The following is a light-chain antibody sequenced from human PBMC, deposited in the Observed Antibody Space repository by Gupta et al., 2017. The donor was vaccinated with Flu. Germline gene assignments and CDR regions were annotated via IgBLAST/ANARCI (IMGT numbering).Light chain of an antibody. CDR2: GAS. CDR1: QSVSSTY. V-gene: IGKV3-20*01. Sequence: EIVLTQSPGTLSLSLGARATLSCRASQSVSSTYLAWYQQKPGQAPRLLIYGASSRATGIPDRFSGSGSGTDFTLTISRLEPEDFAVYYCQQYGSSSIYSFGQGTKLE. CDR3: QQYGSSSIYS. J-gene: IGKJ2*03.